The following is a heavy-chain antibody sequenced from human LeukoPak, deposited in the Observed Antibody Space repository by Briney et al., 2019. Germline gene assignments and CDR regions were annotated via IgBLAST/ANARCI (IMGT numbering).Heavy chain of an antibody. CDR1: GFTFSSYT. Sequence: GGSLRLSCAASGFTFSSYTINWVRQAPGKGLEWVSAISGSGGSTYYADSVKGRFTISRDNSKNTLYLQMNSLRAEDTAVYYCAKDGHYYDSMLYYFDYWGQGTLVTVSS. CDR2: ISGSGGST. V-gene: IGHV3-23*01. D-gene: IGHD3-22*01. CDR3: AKDGHYYDSMLYYFDY. J-gene: IGHJ4*02.